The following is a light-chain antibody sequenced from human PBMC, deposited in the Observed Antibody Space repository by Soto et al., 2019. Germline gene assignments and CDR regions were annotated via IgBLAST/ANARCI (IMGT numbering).Light chain of an antibody. CDR2: SAS. CDR3: QQANIYPFT. CDR1: QGISNY. V-gene: IGKV1-9*01. J-gene: IGKJ3*01. Sequence: DIQLTQSPSSLSASVGDRVTITCRASQGISNYLAWYQQKPGKAPKLLIYSASTLQRGVSSRFSGSGSGADFTLMISSLQPEDVATYFWQQANIYPFTFGLGTKVEI.